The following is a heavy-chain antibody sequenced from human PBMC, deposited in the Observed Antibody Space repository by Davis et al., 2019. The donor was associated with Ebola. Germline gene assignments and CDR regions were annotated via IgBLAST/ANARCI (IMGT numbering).Heavy chain of an antibody. Sequence: ASVKVSCKASGYIFSNYGITWVRQAPGQGLEWLGWIGPYITNTYYAQMVQDRVTMTTDTSTSTAYMELRDLRSDDTAVYYCARTPGEKYRQRFDYWAQGTLVTVSS. CDR2: IGPYITNT. D-gene: IGHD1-14*01. CDR1: GYIFSNYG. V-gene: IGHV1-18*01. CDR3: ARTPGEKYRQRFDY. J-gene: IGHJ4*02.